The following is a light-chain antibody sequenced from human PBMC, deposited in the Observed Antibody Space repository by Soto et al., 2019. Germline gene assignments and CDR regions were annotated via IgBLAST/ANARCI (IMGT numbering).Light chain of an antibody. V-gene: IGKV1-5*01. CDR3: QQYNSYSRT. CDR2: DAS. Sequence: DIQMTQSPSTLSASVGDRVTITCRASQSISSWLAWYQQKPGKAPKLLIYDASSLESGVPSRFSGSGSGTEFTLTISSLQSDDFAPYSCQQYNSYSRTFGQGSKVDI. J-gene: IGKJ1*01. CDR1: QSISSW.